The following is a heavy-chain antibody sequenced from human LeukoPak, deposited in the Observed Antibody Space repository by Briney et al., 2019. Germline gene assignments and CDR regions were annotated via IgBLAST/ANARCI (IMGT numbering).Heavy chain of an antibody. D-gene: IGHD6-19*01. CDR1: GGTFSSYA. CDR3: ARVSSGWYLDY. CDR2: IIPILGIA. Sequence: SVKVSCKASGGTFSSYAISWVRQAPGQGLEWMGRIIPILGIANYARKFQGRVTITADKSTSTAYMELSSLRSEDTAVYYCARVSSGWYLDYWGQGTLVTVSS. V-gene: IGHV1-69*04. J-gene: IGHJ4*02.